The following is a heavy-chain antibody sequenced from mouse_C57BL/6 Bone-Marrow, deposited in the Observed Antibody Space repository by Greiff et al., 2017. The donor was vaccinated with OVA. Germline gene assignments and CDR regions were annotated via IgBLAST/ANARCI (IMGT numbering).Heavy chain of an antibody. CDR3: ARHYSNYAWFAY. CDR1: GIDFSRYW. Sequence: EVKLLESGGGLVQPGGSLKLSCAASGIDFSRYWMSWVRRAPGKGLEWIGEINPDSSTINYAPSLKDKFIISRDNAKNTLYLQMSKVRSEDTALYYCARHYSNYAWFAYWGQGTLVTVSA. J-gene: IGHJ3*01. D-gene: IGHD2-5*01. V-gene: IGHV4-1*01. CDR2: INPDSSTI.